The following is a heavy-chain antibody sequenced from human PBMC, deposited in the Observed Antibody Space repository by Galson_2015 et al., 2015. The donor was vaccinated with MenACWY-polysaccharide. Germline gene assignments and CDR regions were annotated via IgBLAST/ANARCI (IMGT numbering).Heavy chain of an antibody. J-gene: IGHJ6*02. CDR2: IKKDGSEK. Sequence: SLRLSCAASGFTFSSYWMTWVRQAPGKGLEWVANIKKDGSEKYYVDSVKGRFTISRDNSKNSLYRQMHSLRAEDTAVYSCARGHYGMDVWGQGTTVTVSS. V-gene: IGHV3-7*01. CDR1: GFTFSSYW. CDR3: ARGHYGMDV.